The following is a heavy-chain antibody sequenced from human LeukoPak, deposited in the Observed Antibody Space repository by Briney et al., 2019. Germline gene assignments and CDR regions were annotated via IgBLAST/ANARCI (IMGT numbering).Heavy chain of an antibody. CDR1: GGTFSSYA. CDR3: ARYGSGRIIDY. J-gene: IGHJ4*02. V-gene: IGHV1-69*06. D-gene: IGHD3-10*01. Sequence: GASVKVSCKASGGTFSSYAISWVRQAPGQGLVWMGGIIPIFGTANYAQKFQGRVTITADKSTSTAYMELSSLRSEDTAVYYCARYGSGRIIDYWGQGTLVTVSS. CDR2: IIPIFGTA.